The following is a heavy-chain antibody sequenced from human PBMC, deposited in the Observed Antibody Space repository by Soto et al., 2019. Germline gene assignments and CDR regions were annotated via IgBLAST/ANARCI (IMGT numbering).Heavy chain of an antibody. CDR3: GAYNFYYYYGMDV. D-gene: IGHD1-26*01. Sequence: SETLSLTCTVSGDSVSSSSYYWGWIRQPPGKGLEWIGSLYYSGSSYYKPSLKSRVSISVDTSKNQFSLKLNSVTAADTAVYYCGAYNFYYYYGMDVWGQGTTVTVSS. J-gene: IGHJ6*02. V-gene: IGHV4-39*01. CDR1: GDSVSSSSYY. CDR2: LYYSGSS.